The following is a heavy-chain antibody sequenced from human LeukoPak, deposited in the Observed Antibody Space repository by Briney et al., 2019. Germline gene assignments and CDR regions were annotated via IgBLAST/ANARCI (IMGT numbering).Heavy chain of an antibody. J-gene: IGHJ4*02. CDR2: ISSSSSTI. CDR1: GFTFSSYS. D-gene: IGHD7-27*01. CDR3: ARGSWGSGFDY. Sequence: GGSLRLSCAASGFTFSSYSMNWVRQAPGKGLEWVSYISSSSSTIYYADSEKGRFTISRDNAKNSLYQKMNSLRDEDTAVYYCARGSWGSGFDYWGQGTLVTVSS. V-gene: IGHV3-48*02.